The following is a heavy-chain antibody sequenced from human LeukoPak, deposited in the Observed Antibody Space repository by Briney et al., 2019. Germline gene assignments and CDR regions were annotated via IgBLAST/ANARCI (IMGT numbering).Heavy chain of an antibody. D-gene: IGHD3-22*01. CDR2: ISYHGSNK. V-gene: IGHV3-30*19. CDR1: GFTFSSYG. Sequence: QSGGSLRLSCAASGFTFSSYGMHWVRQAPGKGLEWVAVISYHGSNKYYADSVRGRFTISRDNSKNTLYLQMNSLRAEDTAVYYCARGQFRFSSYDSSGFDYWGQGTLVTVSS. CDR3: ARGQFRFSSYDSSGFDY. J-gene: IGHJ4*02.